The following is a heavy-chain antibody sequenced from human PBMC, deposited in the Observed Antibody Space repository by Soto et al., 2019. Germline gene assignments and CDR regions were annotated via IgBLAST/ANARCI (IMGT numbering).Heavy chain of an antibody. V-gene: IGHV1-18*01. J-gene: IGHJ6*02. CDR1: AYTFTNYG. CDR3: SGFSEGSYNTYYIYYGIDV. D-gene: IGHD2-15*01. CDR2: ISAHNGNT. Sequence: AASKVSCKASAYTFTNYGSICVRQDPGHEGDGMGGISAHNGNTMYSQDPQNRDTITSNTATSKAHNLLRSMRSDDTTAYYCSGFSEGSYNTYYIYYGIDVWGQGTTVTVSS.